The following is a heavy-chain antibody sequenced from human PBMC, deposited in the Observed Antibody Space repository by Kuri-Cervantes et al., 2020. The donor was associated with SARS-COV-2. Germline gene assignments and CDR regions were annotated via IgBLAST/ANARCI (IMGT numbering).Heavy chain of an antibody. Sequence: GSLRLSCTVSGGSISSSSYYWGWIRQPPGKELEWIGSIYYSGSTYYNPSLKSRVTISVDTSKNQFSLKLSSVTAADTAVYYCASQVDTAMAFDYWGQGTLVTVSS. D-gene: IGHD5-18*01. J-gene: IGHJ4*02. CDR1: GGSISSSSYY. CDR2: IYYSGST. V-gene: IGHV4-39*01. CDR3: ASQVDTAMAFDY.